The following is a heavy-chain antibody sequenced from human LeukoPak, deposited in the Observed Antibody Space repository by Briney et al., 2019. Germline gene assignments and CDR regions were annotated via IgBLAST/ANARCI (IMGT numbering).Heavy chain of an antibody. CDR2: INPSGGST. CDR1: GYTFTSYY. J-gene: IGHJ4*02. V-gene: IGHV1-46*01. CDR3: ARDETQPAYCGGDCYSGSFDY. Sequence: GASVKVSCKASGYTFTSYYMHWVRQAPGQGLEWMGIINPSGGSTSYAQKFQGRVTMTRDTSTSTVYMELSSLRSEDTAVYYCARDETQPAYCGGDCYSGSFDYWGQGTLVTVSS. D-gene: IGHD2-21*02.